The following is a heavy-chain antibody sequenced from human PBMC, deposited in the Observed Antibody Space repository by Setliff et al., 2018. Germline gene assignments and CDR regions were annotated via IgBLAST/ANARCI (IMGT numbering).Heavy chain of an antibody. CDR3: IRPQTPDDDHSSGYYGF. CDR1: GLTFSHAW. CDR2: IRSRNDGGTT. Sequence: GGSLRLSCAASGLTFSHAWMTWVRQSPGKGLEWVGRIRSRNDGGTTDYAAPVKGRFTFSRDDSKNTAYLQMNSLETEDTALYYCIRPQTPDDDHSSGYYGFWGQGTPVTVSS. J-gene: IGHJ4*02. D-gene: IGHD3-22*01. V-gene: IGHV3-15*01.